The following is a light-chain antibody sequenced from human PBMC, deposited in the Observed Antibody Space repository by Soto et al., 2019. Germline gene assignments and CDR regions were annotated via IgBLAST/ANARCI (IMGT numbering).Light chain of an antibody. V-gene: IGLV2-23*01. J-gene: IGLJ1*01. CDR3: CSFPGSSTFYL. CDR1: SSDVGSSNF. Sequence: QSVLTQPASVSGSPGQSLTISCTGTSSDVGSSNFVSWYQQHPGKAPKLIIYEGSRRPSGVSGRFSGSKSGNAASLTISGLQAEDEADYYCCSFPGSSTFYLFGTGTKVTVL. CDR2: EGS.